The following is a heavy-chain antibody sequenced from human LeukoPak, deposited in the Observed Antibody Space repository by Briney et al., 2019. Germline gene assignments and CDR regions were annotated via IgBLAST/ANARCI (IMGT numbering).Heavy chain of an antibody. CDR3: ARGLLQGGRYYYYGMDV. CDR2: ISMPSSYI. CDR1: GLTFHTPT. J-gene: IGHJ6*02. Sequence: PGGFLKLSWAASGLTFHTPTINWVRQPPGKGLDWFSSISMPSSYIYYADSVKGRFTISRDNAKNSLYLQMNSLRAEDTAVYYCARGLLQGGRYYYYGMDVWGQGTTVTVSS. D-gene: IGHD3-16*01. V-gene: IGHV3-21*04.